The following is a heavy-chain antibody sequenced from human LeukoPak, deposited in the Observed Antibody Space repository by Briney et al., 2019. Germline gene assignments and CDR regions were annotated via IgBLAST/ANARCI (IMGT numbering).Heavy chain of an antibody. Sequence: GRSLRLSCAASGFTFSSYAMHWVRQAPGKGLEWVAVIWYDGSNKYYADSVKGRFTISRDNSKNTLYPQMNSLRAEDTAVYYCARARGKVVRAFDIWGQGTMVTVSS. V-gene: IGHV3-33*08. CDR2: IWYDGSNK. CDR3: ARARGKVVRAFDI. J-gene: IGHJ3*02. D-gene: IGHD4-23*01. CDR1: GFTFSSYA.